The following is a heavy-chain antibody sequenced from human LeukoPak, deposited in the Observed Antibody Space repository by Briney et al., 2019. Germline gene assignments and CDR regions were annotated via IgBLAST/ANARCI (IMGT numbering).Heavy chain of an antibody. V-gene: IGHV4-59*08. Sequence: SETLSLTCTVSGGSISSYYWSWIRQPPGKGLEWIGYIYYSGSTNYNPSLKSRVTISVDTSKNQFSLKLSSVTAADTAVYYCARHARGEEWLVPINWGQGTLVTVSS. D-gene: IGHD6-19*01. CDR1: GGSISSYY. CDR2: IYYSGST. CDR3: ARHARGEEWLVPIN. J-gene: IGHJ4*02.